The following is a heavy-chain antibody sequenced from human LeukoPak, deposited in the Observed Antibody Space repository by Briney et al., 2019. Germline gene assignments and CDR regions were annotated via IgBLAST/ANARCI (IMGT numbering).Heavy chain of an antibody. V-gene: IGHV4-39*01. D-gene: IGHD2-15*01. CDR3: ARHVGSENCPRYFDY. J-gene: IGHJ4*02. CDR2: IYYSEST. Sequence: SETLSLTCTVSGGSISTCSYYWGWIRQPPGKGLVWLGSIYYSESTFYNPSHKSRDILSVDTYNNTFSHKLSSVTAADTAVYYCARHVGSENCPRYFDYWGQGPLVTVSS. CDR1: GGSISTCSYY.